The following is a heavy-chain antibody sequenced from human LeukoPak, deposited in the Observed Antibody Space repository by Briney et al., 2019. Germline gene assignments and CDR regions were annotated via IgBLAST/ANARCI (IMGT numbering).Heavy chain of an antibody. D-gene: IGHD5-18*01. CDR1: GYTFTGYY. Sequence: ASVKVSCKASGYTFTGYYMHWVRQAPGQGLEWMGRINPNSGGTNYAQKFQGRVTMTRDTSISTAYMELSRLRSDDTAEYYCARELGEYSYGPLTYWGQGTLVTVSS. CDR3: ARELGEYSYGPLTY. J-gene: IGHJ4*02. CDR2: INPNSGGT. V-gene: IGHV1-2*06.